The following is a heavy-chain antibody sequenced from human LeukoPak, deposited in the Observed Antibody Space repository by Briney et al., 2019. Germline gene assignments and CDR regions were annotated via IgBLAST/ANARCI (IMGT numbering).Heavy chain of an antibody. CDR3: ARDCVVPAAIIY. J-gene: IGHJ4*02. Sequence: PGGSLRLSCAASGFTFSSYAMHWVRQAPGKGLEWVAVISYDGSNKYYADSVKGRFTISRDNSKNTLYLQMNSLRAEDTAVYYCARDCVVPAAIIYWGQGTLVTVSS. CDR2: ISYDGSNK. V-gene: IGHV3-30-3*01. CDR1: GFTFSSYA. D-gene: IGHD2-2*01.